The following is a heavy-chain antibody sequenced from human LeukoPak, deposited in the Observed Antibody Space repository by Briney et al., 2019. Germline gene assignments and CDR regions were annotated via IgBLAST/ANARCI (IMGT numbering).Heavy chain of an antibody. CDR2: ISSSSSTI. J-gene: IGHJ4*02. V-gene: IGHV3-48*01. Sequence: PGGSLRLSCAASGFTSSSYSMNWVRQAPGKGLEWVSYISSSSSTIYYADSVKGRFTISRDNAKNSLYLQMNSLRAEDTAVYYCAKALVATIDDYWGQGTLVTVSS. CDR1: GFTSSSYS. CDR3: AKALVATIDDY. D-gene: IGHD2-15*01.